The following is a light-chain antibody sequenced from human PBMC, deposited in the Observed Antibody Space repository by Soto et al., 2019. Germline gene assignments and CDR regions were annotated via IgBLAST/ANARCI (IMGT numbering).Light chain of an antibody. CDR1: QSVSSN. CDR3: QQYNS. Sequence: EIVMTQSPATLSVSPGERATLSCRASQSVSSNLAWYQQKPGQAPRLLIYGASTRATGIPARFSGSGSGTEFTLTISGLQSEDFAVYYCQQYNSFGPGTKVHIK. V-gene: IGKV3-15*01. J-gene: IGKJ3*01. CDR2: GAS.